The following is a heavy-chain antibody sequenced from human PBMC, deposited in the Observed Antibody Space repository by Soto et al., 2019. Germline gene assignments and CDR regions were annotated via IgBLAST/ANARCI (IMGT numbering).Heavy chain of an antibody. D-gene: IGHD1-26*01. CDR1: GYSISSSNW. CDR2: IYYSGTT. V-gene: IGHV4-28*01. J-gene: IGHJ4*02. CDR3: ARREIQGPIDY. Sequence: SETLSLTCAVSGYSISSSNWWGWIRQPPGKGLEWIGYIYYSGTTYYNPSLKSRVTMSVDTSKNQFSLQLTSVTAVDTAVYYCARREIQGPIDYWGQGTLVTVSS.